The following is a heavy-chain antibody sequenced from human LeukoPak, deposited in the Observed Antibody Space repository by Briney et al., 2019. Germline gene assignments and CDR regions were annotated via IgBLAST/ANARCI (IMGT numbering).Heavy chain of an antibody. CDR3: ARVADPLGTPQMGYGWFDP. D-gene: IGHD5-24*01. CDR2: IIPIFGTA. CDR1: GGTFSSYA. V-gene: IGHV1-69*13. Sequence: ASVKVSCKASGGTFSSYAISWVRQAPGQGLEWMGGIIPIFGTANYAQKFQGRDTITADESTSTAYMELSSLRSEDTAVYYCARVADPLGTPQMGYGWFDPWGQGTLVTVSS. J-gene: IGHJ5*02.